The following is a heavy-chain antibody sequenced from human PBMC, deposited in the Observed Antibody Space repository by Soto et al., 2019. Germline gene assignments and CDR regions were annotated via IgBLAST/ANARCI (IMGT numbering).Heavy chain of an antibody. CDR2: ISFDGASK. D-gene: IGHD1-26*01. V-gene: IGHV3-30-3*01. CDR1: GFTFSSYA. J-gene: IGHJ6*02. Sequence: LRLSCAASGFTFSSYAIHWVRQAPGKGLEWVAVISFDGASKYYAGSVKGRFTISRVNSKDTLYLQMNNLQSEDTAVYYCARSAGVGPNYYYFGMDVWGQGTTVTVSS. CDR3: ARSAGVGPNYYYFGMDV.